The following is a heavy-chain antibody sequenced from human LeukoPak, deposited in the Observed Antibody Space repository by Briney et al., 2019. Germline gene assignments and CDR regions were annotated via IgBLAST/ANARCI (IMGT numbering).Heavy chain of an antibody. CDR1: GGPINRDTYY. J-gene: IGHJ4*02. CDR3: ARDTDYGDYSRYFDY. Sequence: PSETLSLPYSLSGGPINRDTYYWICLRPPPGKPLEWFGHIYYSGITYNNPSLKSRVTMSVDMSKNQFSLKLSSVTAADTAVYYCARDTDYGDYSRYFDYWGQGTLVTVSS. D-gene: IGHD4-17*01. V-gene: IGHV4-30-4*02. CDR2: IYYSGIT.